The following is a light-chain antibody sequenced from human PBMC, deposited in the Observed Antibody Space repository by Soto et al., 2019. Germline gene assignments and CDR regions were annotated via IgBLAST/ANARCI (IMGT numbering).Light chain of an antibody. CDR3: RQYGRSLEFA. CDR1: QTVSNNF. Sequence: IVLTQSPGTLSLSPGERATLSCRASQTVSNNFLAWYQEKPGRGPRLLIYGASTRVTGIPDRFSGSGSGTDFTLTISRLDPEDFAVYYCRQYGRSLEFAVGGGTKVEIK. CDR2: GAS. J-gene: IGKJ4*01. V-gene: IGKV3-20*01.